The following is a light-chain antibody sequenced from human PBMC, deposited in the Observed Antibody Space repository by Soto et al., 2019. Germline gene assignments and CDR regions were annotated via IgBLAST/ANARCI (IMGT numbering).Light chain of an antibody. Sequence: DIQMTQSPSSLSASVGDRVTITCRASQSISSYLNWYQQKPGKAPKLLIYAASSLQSGVPSRFSGSGAGTEFTLTISSLQPDDFVTYYCQQSYNTLLYTFGQGTKLEIK. CDR3: QQSYNTLLYT. CDR1: QSISSY. V-gene: IGKV1-39*01. J-gene: IGKJ2*01. CDR2: AAS.